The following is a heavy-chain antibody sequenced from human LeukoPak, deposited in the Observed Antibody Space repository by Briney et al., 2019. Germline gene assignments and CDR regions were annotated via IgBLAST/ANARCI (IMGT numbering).Heavy chain of an antibody. Sequence: PGESLRLSCAASGFTFGSCAMNWVRQSPGKGLGWGSAISGSGSVPYYADSVEGRFTISRGNSQNTLYLQMKRLRAEDTALYYCAKDSRGYMTPIDSWGQGTLVSVSS. CDR2: ISGSGSVP. J-gene: IGHJ4*02. CDR1: GFTFGSCA. V-gene: IGHV3-23*01. CDR3: AKDSRGYMTPIDS. D-gene: IGHD3-22*01.